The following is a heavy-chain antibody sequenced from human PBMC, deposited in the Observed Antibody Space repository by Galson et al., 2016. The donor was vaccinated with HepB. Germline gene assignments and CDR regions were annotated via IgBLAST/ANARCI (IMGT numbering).Heavy chain of an antibody. CDR3: AKGNIVQVPAAPYA. CDR1: GFSFSSYW. Sequence: SLRFSCAASGFSFSSYWMSWVRQAPWKGLDWVSSIRYDMSVTAYADSVKGRFTISRDNSRNTLSLQMDSLRADDSAIYYCAKGNIVQVPAAPYAWGQGALVTVSS. D-gene: IGHD2-2*01. CDR2: IRYDMSVT. V-gene: IGHV3-74*01. J-gene: IGHJ5*02.